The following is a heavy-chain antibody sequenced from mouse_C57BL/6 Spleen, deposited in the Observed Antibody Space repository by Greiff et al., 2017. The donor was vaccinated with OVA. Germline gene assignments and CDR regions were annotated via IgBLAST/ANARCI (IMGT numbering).Heavy chain of an antibody. V-gene: IGHV2-2*01. Sequence: QVQLKQSGPGLVAPSQSLSITCTVSGFSLTSYGVHWVRQPPGKGLEWLVVIWSDGSTDYNAAFISRLSISKDNSKSQVFFKMNSLQADDTAIYYCARNFDDYDWFAYWGQGTLVTVSA. CDR1: GFSLTSYG. CDR2: IWSDGST. D-gene: IGHD2-4*01. J-gene: IGHJ3*01. CDR3: ARNFDDYDWFAY.